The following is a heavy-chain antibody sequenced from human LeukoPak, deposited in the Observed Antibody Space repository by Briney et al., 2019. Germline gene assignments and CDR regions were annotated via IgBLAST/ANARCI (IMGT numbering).Heavy chain of an antibody. CDR2: IYPGDSDT. D-gene: IGHD2-2*01. CDR1: GYSFTSYW. CDR3: ARADCSSTSCYASPYFDY. J-gene: IGHJ4*02. V-gene: IGHV5-51*01. Sequence: GESLKISCKGSGYSFTSYWIGWVRQMPGKGLEWMGIIYPGDSDTRYSPSFQGQVTISADKSISTAYLQWSSLKASDTAMYYCARADCSSTSCYASPYFDYWGQGTLVTVSS.